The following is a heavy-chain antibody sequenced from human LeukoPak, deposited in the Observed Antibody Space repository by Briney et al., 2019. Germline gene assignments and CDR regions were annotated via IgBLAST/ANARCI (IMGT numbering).Heavy chain of an antibody. CDR2: ISGSGGST. J-gene: IGHJ4*02. CDR3: AKDGVVVVPAANLLDY. D-gene: IGHD2-2*01. CDR1: GFTFNNYA. Sequence: GSLRLSCAASGFTFNNYAMTWVRQAPGKGLEWVSAISGSGGSTYYADSVKGRFTISRDNSKNTLYLQMDSLRAEDTAVYYCAKDGVVVVPAANLLDYWGQGTLVTVSS. V-gene: IGHV3-23*01.